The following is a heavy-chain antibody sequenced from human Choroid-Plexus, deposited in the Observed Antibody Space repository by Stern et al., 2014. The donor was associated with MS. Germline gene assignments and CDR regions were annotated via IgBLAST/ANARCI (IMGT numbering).Heavy chain of an antibody. CDR2: IVPMFAKA. V-gene: IGHV1-69*01. CDR3: ARERSIHYPAFAP. J-gene: IGHJ5*02. Sequence: QMQLVQSGAEVKKPGSSVRVSCKASGGSFTSYAFNWLRQAPGQGLEWMGDIVPMFAKANYAQKFQGRVTVTADEATNTVYMELSFLTSEDTAVYYCARERSIHYPAFAPWGQGTLVTVSS. CDR1: GGSFTSYA. D-gene: IGHD3-10*01.